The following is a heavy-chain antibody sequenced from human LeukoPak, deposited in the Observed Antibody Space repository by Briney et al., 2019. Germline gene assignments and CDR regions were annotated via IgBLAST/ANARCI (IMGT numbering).Heavy chain of an antibody. CDR1: GGSITSYY. V-gene: IGHV4-59*01. J-gene: IGHJ5*02. CDR2: IYYSGST. D-gene: IGHD1-14*01. CDR3: ARALPRDGILRPNWFDP. Sequence: PSETLSLTCTVSGGSITSYYWSWIRQPPGKGLEWIGYIYYSGSTNYNPSLKSRVTISVDTSKNQFSLKLSSVTAADPAVYYCARALPRDGILRPNWFDPWGQGTLVTVSS.